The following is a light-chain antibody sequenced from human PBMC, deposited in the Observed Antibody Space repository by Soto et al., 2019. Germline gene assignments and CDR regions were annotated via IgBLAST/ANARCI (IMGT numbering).Light chain of an antibody. Sequence: EIVWAQSPGTLSLSPGDRSTLSFMASQSVSTFLAWYQQKPGQAPRLLIHDASNRATGIPARFSGRGSGTDFTLTISSLEPEDFAVYYCQHRSDWPRPFGQGTKV. CDR2: DAS. CDR1: QSVSTF. CDR3: QHRSDWPRP. J-gene: IGKJ1*01. V-gene: IGKV3-11*01.